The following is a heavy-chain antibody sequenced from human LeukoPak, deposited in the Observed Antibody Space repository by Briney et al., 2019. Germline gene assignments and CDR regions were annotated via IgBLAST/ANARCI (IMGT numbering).Heavy chain of an antibody. CDR1: GYTFTSYG. CDR2: ISAYNGNT. CDR3: ARGSYSNYVLDWFDP. Sequence: WASVKVSCKASGYTFTSYGISWVRQAPGQGLEWMGWISAYNGNTNYAQKLQGRVTMTTDTSTSTAYMELRSLRSDDTAVYYCARGSYSNYVLDWFDPWGQGTLVTVSS. D-gene: IGHD4-11*01. J-gene: IGHJ5*02. V-gene: IGHV1-18*01.